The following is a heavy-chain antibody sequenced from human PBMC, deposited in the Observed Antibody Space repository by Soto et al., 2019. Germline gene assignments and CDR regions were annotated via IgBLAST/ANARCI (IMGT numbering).Heavy chain of an antibody. CDR3: ARIMVYAISGYYYGMDV. CDR2: IYCSGST. Sequence: SETLSLTCTVSGGSISSSSYYWGWIRQPPGKGLEWIGSIYCSGSTYHNPSLKSRVTISVDTSKNQFSLKLSSVTAADTAVYYCARIMVYAISGYYYGMDVWGQGTTVTVS. J-gene: IGHJ6*02. V-gene: IGHV4-39*01. D-gene: IGHD2-8*01. CDR1: GGSISSSSYY.